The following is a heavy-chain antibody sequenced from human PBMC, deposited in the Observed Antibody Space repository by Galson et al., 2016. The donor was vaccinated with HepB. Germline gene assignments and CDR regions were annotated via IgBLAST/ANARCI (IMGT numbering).Heavy chain of an antibody. CDR3: ARGDDILTGTYYFDY. CDR1: GGPISSGDYY. J-gene: IGHJ4*02. D-gene: IGHD3-9*01. V-gene: IGHV4-30-4*01. Sequence: QVQLQESGPGLVKSSQTLSLTCTVPGGPISSGDYYWSWIRQPPGKGLEWIGYIYYSGGTYYNPSLKSRVTISVDTSKNQFSLKLSSVTAADTAVYYCARGDDILTGTYYFDYWGQGTLVTVSS. CDR2: IYYSGGT.